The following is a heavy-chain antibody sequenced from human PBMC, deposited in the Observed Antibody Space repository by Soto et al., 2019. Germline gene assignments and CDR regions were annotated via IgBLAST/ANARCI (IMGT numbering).Heavy chain of an antibody. CDR1: GGSISSYY. V-gene: IGHV4-59*01. J-gene: IGHJ4*02. D-gene: IGHD4-17*01. CDR2: IYYSGST. Sequence: SETLSLTCTVSGGSISSYYWSWIRQPPGKGLEWIGYIYYSGSTNYNPSLKSRVTISVDTSKNQFSLKLSSVTAADTAVYYCALISTVTYYFDYWGQGTLVTVSS. CDR3: ALISTVTYYFDY.